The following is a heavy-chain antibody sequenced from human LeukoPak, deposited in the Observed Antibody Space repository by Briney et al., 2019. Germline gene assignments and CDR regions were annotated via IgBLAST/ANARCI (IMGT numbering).Heavy chain of an antibody. CDR3: ARGGLSIMGY. V-gene: IGHV3-48*01. J-gene: IGHJ4*02. Sequence: GGSLRLSCTASGFTFSIYNMNWVRQAPGKGLEWVSYISSSSSSIYYADSVKGRVTISRDNAKNSLYLQMNSMRAEDTAVYFCARGGLSIMGYWGQGTLVTVSS. CDR1: GFTFSIYN. D-gene: IGHD2/OR15-2a*01. CDR2: ISSSSSSI.